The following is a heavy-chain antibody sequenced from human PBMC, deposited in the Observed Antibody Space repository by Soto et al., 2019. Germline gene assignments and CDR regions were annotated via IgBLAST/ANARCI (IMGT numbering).Heavy chain of an antibody. J-gene: IGHJ4*02. CDR2: IWYDGSNK. Sequence: QVQLVESGGGVVQPGRSLRLSCAASGFTFSSYGMHWVRQAPGKGLEWVAVIWYDGSNKYYADSVKGRFTISRDNSKNTLYLQMNSLRAEDTAVYYCAREPSSYYSGSYFDYWGQGTLVTVSS. CDR1: GFTFSSYG. D-gene: IGHD1-26*01. V-gene: IGHV3-33*01. CDR3: AREPSSYYSGSYFDY.